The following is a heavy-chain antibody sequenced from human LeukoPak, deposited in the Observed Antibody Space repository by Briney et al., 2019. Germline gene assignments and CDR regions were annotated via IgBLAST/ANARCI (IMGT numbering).Heavy chain of an antibody. V-gene: IGHV1-46*01. D-gene: IGHD1-1*01. Sequence: ASEKVSCKASGYTFTSYYMHWVRQAPGQGLEWMGIINVSGGSTNYAQNFQGRVTMTRDTSTSTVYMERSSLRSEDTAVYYCARGPWEWNDAYFDYWGQGTLVTVSS. CDR3: ARGPWEWNDAYFDY. CDR2: INVSGGST. CDR1: GYTFTSYY. J-gene: IGHJ4*02.